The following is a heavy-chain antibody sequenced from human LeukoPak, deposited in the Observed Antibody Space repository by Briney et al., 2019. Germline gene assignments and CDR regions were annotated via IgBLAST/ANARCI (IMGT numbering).Heavy chain of an antibody. V-gene: IGHV1-69*05. CDR2: IIPIFGTA. J-gene: IGHJ6*03. D-gene: IGHD6-13*01. CDR1: GGTFSSYA. Sequence: SVKVSCKASGGTFSSYAISWVRQAPGQGLEWMGGIIPIFGTANYAQKFQGRVTITTDESTSTAYMELSSLRSEDTAVYYCASGGAAAGPYYYYYMDVWGKGTTVTVSS. CDR3: ASGGAAAGPYYYYYMDV.